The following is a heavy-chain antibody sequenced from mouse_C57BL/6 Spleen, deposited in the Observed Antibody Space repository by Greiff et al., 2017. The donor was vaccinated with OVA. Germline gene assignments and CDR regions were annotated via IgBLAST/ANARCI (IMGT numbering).Heavy chain of an antibody. CDR3: ARHEEGYYGSRGGFDY. D-gene: IGHD1-1*01. CDR1: GYTFTEYT. J-gene: IGHJ2*01. Sequence: VQLQESGAELVKPGASVKLSCKASGYTFTEYTIHWVKQRSGQGLEWIGWFYPGSGSLKYNEKFKDKATLTADKSSSTAYMGLSRLTAEDSAVYFCARHEEGYYGSRGGFDYWGQGTTLTVSS. CDR2: FYPGSGSL. V-gene: IGHV1-62-2*01.